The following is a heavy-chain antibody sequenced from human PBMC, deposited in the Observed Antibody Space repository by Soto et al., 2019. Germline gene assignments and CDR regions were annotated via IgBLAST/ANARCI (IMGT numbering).Heavy chain of an antibody. Sequence: QVQLVQSGDEVKKPGASVKVSCKASGYIFDNYGIAWVRQAPGQGLEWMGWISPYTGNTHSATKVQGRLTMTTDTSTSTAYMDLGSLTSDDTAVYYCVMVDNYVTPTPQDVWGKGTTVTVSS. V-gene: IGHV1-18*01. J-gene: IGHJ6*04. CDR3: VMVDNYVTPTPQDV. D-gene: IGHD3-16*01. CDR1: GYIFDNYG. CDR2: ISPYTGNT.